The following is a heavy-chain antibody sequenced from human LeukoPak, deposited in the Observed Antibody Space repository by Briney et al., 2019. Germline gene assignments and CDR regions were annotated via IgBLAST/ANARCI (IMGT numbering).Heavy chain of an antibody. CDR2: IKQDGSEK. Sequence: GGSLRLSCAASGFTFSNYWMSWVRQAPGKGLEWVANIKQDGSEKNYVDSVKGRFTISRDNAKDPLYLQMNSLRAADTAVYYCARELGYCSGSGCWFYFDYWGQGALVTVSS. D-gene: IGHD2-15*01. J-gene: IGHJ4*02. CDR1: GFTFSNYW. V-gene: IGHV3-7*05. CDR3: ARELGYCSGSGCWFYFDY.